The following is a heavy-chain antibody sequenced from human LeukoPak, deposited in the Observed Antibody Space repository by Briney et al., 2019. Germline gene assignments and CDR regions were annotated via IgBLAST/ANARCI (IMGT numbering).Heavy chain of an antibody. CDR2: IYYSGSGST. CDR3: ARRNPAASGHEVDY. D-gene: IGHD6-13*01. J-gene: IGHJ4*02. CDR1: GDSISSGTHY. Sequence: SETLSLTCTVSGDSISSGTHYWAWIRQPPGKGLEWIGTIYYSGSGSTSYNPSLESRVTISVDVSKSQFSLTLTSVTAADTAVYYCARRNPAASGHEVDYWGQGTLVTVSS. V-gene: IGHV4-39*07.